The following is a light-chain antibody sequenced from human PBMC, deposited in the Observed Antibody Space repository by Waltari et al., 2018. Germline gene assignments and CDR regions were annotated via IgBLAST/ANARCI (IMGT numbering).Light chain of an antibody. Sequence: QSVLTQPPSASGPPGQRVTIPCSGSRSNIGSNIVNWYQQFPGTATKLLIYSNNQRPSGVPDRFSGSKSGTSGSLAISGLRSEDEADYFCAAWDDSLNGWVFGGGTKLTVL. V-gene: IGLV1-44*01. J-gene: IGLJ3*02. CDR3: AAWDDSLNGWV. CDR2: SNN. CDR1: RSNIGSNI.